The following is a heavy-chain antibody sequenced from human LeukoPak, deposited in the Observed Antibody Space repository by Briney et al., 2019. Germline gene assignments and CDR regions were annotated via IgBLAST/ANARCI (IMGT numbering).Heavy chain of an antibody. D-gene: IGHD6-19*01. CDR3: AKDRQFKTYYFDY. CDR1: GFTFSNYW. CDR2: IKTDGSEK. V-gene: IGHV3-7*01. J-gene: IGHJ4*02. Sequence: GGSLRLSCEGFGFTFSNYWMGWVRQAPGKGLQWVANIKTDGSEKYYVDSVKGRFTISRDNSKNTLYLQMNSLRAEDTAVYYCAKDRQFKTYYFDYWGQGTLVTVSS.